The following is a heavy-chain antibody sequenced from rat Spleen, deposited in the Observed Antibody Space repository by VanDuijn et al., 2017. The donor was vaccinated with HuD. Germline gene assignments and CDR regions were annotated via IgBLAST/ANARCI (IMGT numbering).Heavy chain of an antibody. J-gene: IGHJ2*01. CDR2: INSAGST. V-gene: IGHV3-3*01. CDR3: ARYNSGYDY. D-gene: IGHD4-3*01. CDR1: GYSITSGYG. Sequence: EVQLQESGPGLVKPSQSLSLTCSVPGYSITSGYGWNWIRKFPGNNLEWMGYINSAGSTNYNPPLKSQISITRDTSKNQFFLQLPSVTTEDTATYYCARYNSGYDYWGQGVMVTVSS.